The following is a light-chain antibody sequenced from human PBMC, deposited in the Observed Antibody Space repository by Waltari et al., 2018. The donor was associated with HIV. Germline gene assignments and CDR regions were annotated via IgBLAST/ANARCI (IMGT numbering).Light chain of an antibody. V-gene: IGKV3-20*01. CDR1: QTLSSGF. Sequence: EIVLTQSPATLSLSPGDRDTLSCRASQTLSSGFSAWYQQKRGQTPRLLIYGASTRAKGIPDRFSGGGSGTDFTLTISSLDPEDFAVYYCHQYGSATYTFGQGTKLDIK. CDR3: HQYGSATYT. CDR2: GAS. J-gene: IGKJ2*01.